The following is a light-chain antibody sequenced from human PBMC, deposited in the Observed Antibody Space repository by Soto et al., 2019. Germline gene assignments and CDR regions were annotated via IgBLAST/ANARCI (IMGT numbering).Light chain of an antibody. J-gene: IGKJ5*01. V-gene: IGKV3-11*01. Sequence: EIVLTQSPATLSLSPGERATLSCRVSQSVSSYLAWYQQKPGQAPRLLIYDASNRATGIPARFSGSGSGTDFTLTISSLEPEDLAVYYCQQRSNWITVGQGTLLEIK. CDR2: DAS. CDR1: QSVSSY. CDR3: QQRSNWIT.